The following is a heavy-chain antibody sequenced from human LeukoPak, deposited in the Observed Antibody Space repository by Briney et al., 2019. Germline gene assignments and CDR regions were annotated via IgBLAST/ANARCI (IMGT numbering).Heavy chain of an antibody. CDR3: TTEAVPFYYDSH. CDR2: IKSKTDGGTT. D-gene: IGHD3-22*01. J-gene: IGHJ4*02. CDR1: GFTFSNAW. Sequence: TGGSLRLSCAASGFTFSNAWMSWVRQAPGKGLEWVGRIKSKTDGGTTDYAAPVKGRFTISRDDSKNTLYLQMNSLKTENTAVYYCTTEAVPFYYDSHWGQGTLVTVSS. V-gene: IGHV3-15*01.